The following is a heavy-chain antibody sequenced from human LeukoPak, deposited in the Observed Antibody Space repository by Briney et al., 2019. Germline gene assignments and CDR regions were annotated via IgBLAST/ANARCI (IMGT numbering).Heavy chain of an antibody. Sequence: KPSETLSLTCAVYGGSFSGYYWSWIRQPPGKGLEWIGEINHSGSTNYNPSLKSRVTISVDTSKNQFSLKLSSVTAADTAVYYCARGRSYGYVDYWGQGTLVTVSS. CDR3: ARGRSYGYVDY. J-gene: IGHJ4*02. V-gene: IGHV4-34*01. CDR2: INHSGST. D-gene: IGHD5-18*01. CDR1: GGSFSGYY.